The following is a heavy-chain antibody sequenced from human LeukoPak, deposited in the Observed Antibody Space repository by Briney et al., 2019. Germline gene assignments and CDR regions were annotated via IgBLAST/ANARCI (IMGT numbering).Heavy chain of an antibody. CDR3: ARGELPDAFDI. CDR1: GYTFTGYY. Sequence: ASVKVSCKASGYTFTGYYMHWVRQAPGQGLEWMGIINPSGGSTSYAQKFQGRVTMTTDTSTSTAYMELRSLRSDDTAVYYCARGELPDAFDIWGQGTMVTVSS. CDR2: INPSGGST. D-gene: IGHD5-24*01. J-gene: IGHJ3*02. V-gene: IGHV1-46*01.